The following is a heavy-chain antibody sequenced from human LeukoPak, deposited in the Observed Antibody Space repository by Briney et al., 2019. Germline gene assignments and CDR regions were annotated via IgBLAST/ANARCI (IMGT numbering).Heavy chain of an antibody. V-gene: IGHV3-21*01. CDR2: ISTSSSYI. CDR1: GGSISSSS. CDR3: ARDATTAVGWVYMDV. D-gene: IGHD6-13*01. J-gene: IGHJ6*03. Sequence: PSETLSLTCTVSGGSISSSSYYWGWIRQPPGKGLEWASSISTSSSYIYYANSVKGRFTISRDNAKNSVYLQMNSLTAEDTGLYYCARDATTAVGWVYMDVWGKGTTVTISS.